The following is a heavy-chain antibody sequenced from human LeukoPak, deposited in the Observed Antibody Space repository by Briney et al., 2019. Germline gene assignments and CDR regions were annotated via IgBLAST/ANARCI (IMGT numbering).Heavy chain of an antibody. CDR2: ISYDGSNK. V-gene: IGHV3-30-3*01. D-gene: IGHD2-2*01. J-gene: IGHJ4*02. CDR1: GFTFSSYA. CDR3: AVGDIVVVPAAPPGDYFDY. Sequence: TGGSLRLSCAASGFTFSSYAMHWVRQAPGKGLEWVAVISYDGSNKYYADSVKGRFTISRDNSKNTLYLQMNSLRAEDTAVYYCAVGDIVVVPAAPPGDYFDYWGQGTLVTVSS.